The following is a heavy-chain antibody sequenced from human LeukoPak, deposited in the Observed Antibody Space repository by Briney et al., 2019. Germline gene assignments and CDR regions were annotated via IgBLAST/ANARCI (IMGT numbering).Heavy chain of an antibody. D-gene: IGHD6-19*01. CDR3: ARQKGAVAPSGFDY. Sequence: SETLSLTCTVSGGSISSSSYYWGWIRQPPGKGLEWIGSIYYSGSTYYNPSLKSRVTISVDTSKNQFSLKLSAVTAADTAVYYCARQKGAVAPSGFDYWGQGNLVTVSS. J-gene: IGHJ4*02. CDR1: GGSISSSSYY. V-gene: IGHV4-39*01. CDR2: IYYSGST.